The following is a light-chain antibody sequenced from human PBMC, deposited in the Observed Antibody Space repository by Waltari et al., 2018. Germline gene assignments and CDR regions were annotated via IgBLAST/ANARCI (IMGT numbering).Light chain of an antibody. CDR1: QSINTY. Sequence: DIQMTQSPSSLSASVGDRVTITCRASQSINTYLNWYQQKPGRAPKVLIYIASNLQTGVPSRFSGSGSGTVFTLTISSLQPEDFATYYCQQTYTTPPTFGQGTKLEIE. J-gene: IGKJ2*01. CDR3: QQTYTTPPT. CDR2: IAS. V-gene: IGKV1-39*01.